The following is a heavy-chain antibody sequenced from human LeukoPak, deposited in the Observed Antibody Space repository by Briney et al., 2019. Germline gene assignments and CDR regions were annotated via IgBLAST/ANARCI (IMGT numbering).Heavy chain of an antibody. D-gene: IGHD2-21*02. CDR1: EFSVGSNY. CDR3: AKVPDPYCGGDCYADY. CDR2: IYSGGST. V-gene: IGHV3-66*02. J-gene: IGHJ4*02. Sequence: GGSLRLSCAASEFSVGSNYMTWVRQAPGKGLEWVSLIYSGGSTYYADSVKGRFTISRDNSKNTLYLQMNSLRAEDTAVYYCAKVPDPYCGGDCYADYWGQGTLVTVSS.